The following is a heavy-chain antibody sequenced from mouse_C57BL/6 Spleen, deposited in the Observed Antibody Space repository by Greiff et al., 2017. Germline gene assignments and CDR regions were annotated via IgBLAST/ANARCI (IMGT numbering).Heavy chain of an antibody. CDR1: GFSFNTYA. CDR3: VRPTGTWFAY. Sequence: EVQLQESGGGLVQPKGSLKLSCAASGFSFNTYAMNWVRQAPGKGLEWVARIRSKSNNYATYYADSVKDRFTISRDDSESMLYLQMNNLKTEDAAMYYCVRPTGTWFAYWGQGTLVTVSA. J-gene: IGHJ3*01. V-gene: IGHV10-1*01. D-gene: IGHD4-1*01. CDR2: IRSKSNNYAT.